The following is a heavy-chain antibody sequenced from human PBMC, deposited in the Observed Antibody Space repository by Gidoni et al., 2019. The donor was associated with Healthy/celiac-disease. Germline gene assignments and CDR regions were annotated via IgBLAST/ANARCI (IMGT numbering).Heavy chain of an antibody. CDR2: INHSGTT. J-gene: IGHJ5*02. CDR3: ARGNWFDP. CDR1: GGSFSGYY. V-gene: IGHV4-34*01. Sequence: QVQLQQWGAGLLKSSETLSLTCAVHGGSFSGYYWSWIRRPPGTGLEWIWEINHSGTTNYNPSLKSRVTISVDTSKNQLSLKLSSVTAADTAVYYCARGNWFDPWGQGTLVTVSS.